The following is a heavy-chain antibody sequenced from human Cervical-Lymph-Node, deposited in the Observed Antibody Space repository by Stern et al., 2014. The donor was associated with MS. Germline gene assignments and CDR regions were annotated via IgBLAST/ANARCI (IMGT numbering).Heavy chain of an antibody. Sequence: VQLVESGGGLVKPGGSLRLSCAASGFTFSDYYMSWVRQAPGKGLELMSPITSSGVTIYYADSVKGRFTVSMYNTETSLYLQMNSLRAEDTTVYFCAREGLRFWEWSLSHWGQGTLVTVSS. CDR3: AREGLRFWEWSLSH. CDR2: ITSSGVTI. CDR1: GFTFSDYY. J-gene: IGHJ4*02. D-gene: IGHD3-3*01. V-gene: IGHV3-11*01.